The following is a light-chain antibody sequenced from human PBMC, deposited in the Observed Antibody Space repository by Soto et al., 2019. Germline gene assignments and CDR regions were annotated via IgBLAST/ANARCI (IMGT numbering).Light chain of an antibody. CDR2: GAS. Sequence: EIVLTQSPGTLSLSPGQRATLSCRASQSVSSSSLAWYQQRPGQAPRLLIYGASRMATGIPDRFSGSGSGTDFTLTISRLEPEDFAVYYCQHYGASPKYTFGQGTKLEIK. CDR3: QHYGASPKYT. CDR1: QSVSSSS. V-gene: IGKV3-20*01. J-gene: IGKJ2*01.